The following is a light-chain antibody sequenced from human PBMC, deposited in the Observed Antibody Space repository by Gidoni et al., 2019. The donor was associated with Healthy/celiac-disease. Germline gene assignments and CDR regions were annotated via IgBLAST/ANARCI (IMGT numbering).Light chain of an antibody. CDR1: QSVSSY. V-gene: IGKV3-11*01. CDR2: DAS. CDR3: QQRSNWPYT. J-gene: IGKJ2*01. Sequence: EMVLTQSPATLSLSPAERATLACSASQSVSSYLAWYQQKPGQAPRLLIYDASNRATGIPARFSGSGSGTDFTLTISGLEPEDLAVYYCQQRSNWPYTFGQGTKLEIK.